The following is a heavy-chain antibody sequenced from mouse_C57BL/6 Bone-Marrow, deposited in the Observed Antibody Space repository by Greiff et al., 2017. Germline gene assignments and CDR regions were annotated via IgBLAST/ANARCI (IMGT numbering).Heavy chain of an antibody. CDR2: IDPSDSET. D-gene: IGHD1-1*01. CDR3: ARGYYGSSLFAY. J-gene: IGHJ3*01. V-gene: IGHV1-52*01. Sequence: QVQLQQPGAELVRPGSSVKLSCKASGYTFTSYWMHWVKQRPIQGLEWIGNIDPSDSETHYNQKFKDKATLTVDKSSSTAYMQLSSLTSEDSAVYYCARGYYGSSLFAYWGQGTLVTVSA. CDR1: GYTFTSYW.